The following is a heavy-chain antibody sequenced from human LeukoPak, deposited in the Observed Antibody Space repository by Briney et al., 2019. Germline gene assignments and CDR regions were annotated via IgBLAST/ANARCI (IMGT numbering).Heavy chain of an antibody. D-gene: IGHD3-10*02. CDR2: INHSGST. CDR1: GGSFSGYY. CDR3: ARDLNRGYSTMFANWFDP. J-gene: IGHJ5*02. Sequence: SETLSLTCAVYGGSFSGYYWSWIRQPPGKGLEWIGEINHSGSTNYNPSLKSRVTISVDTSKNQFSLKLSSVTAADTAVYYCARDLNRGYSTMFANWFDPWGQGTLVTVSS. V-gene: IGHV4-34*01.